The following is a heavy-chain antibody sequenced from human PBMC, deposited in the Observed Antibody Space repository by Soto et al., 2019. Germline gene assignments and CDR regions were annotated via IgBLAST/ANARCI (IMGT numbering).Heavy chain of an antibody. Sequence: GASVKVSCKVSGYTLTELSMHWVRQAPGKGLEWMGGFDPEDGETIYAQKFQGRVTMTEDTSTDTAYMELSSLRSEDTAVYYCATKAAMVQNFAYWGQGTLVTVSS. J-gene: IGHJ4*02. D-gene: IGHD5-18*01. CDR1: GYTLTELS. V-gene: IGHV1-24*01. CDR2: FDPEDGET. CDR3: ATKAAMVQNFAY.